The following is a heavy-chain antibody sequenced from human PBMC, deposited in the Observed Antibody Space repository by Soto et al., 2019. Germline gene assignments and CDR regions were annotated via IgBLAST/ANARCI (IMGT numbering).Heavy chain of an antibody. J-gene: IGHJ6*03. D-gene: IGHD2-2*01. V-gene: IGHV1-69*02. CDR1: GGTFSSYT. Sequence: QVQLVQSGAEVKKPGSSVKVSCTASGGTFSSYTISWVRQAPGQGLEWMGRIIPILGIANYAKKFKGRVTITADKSTSKAYMELSSLRSEDTAVYYCAGCRSTSCYGAVHNMDVWGKGTTVPVSS. CDR3: AGCRSTSCYGAVHNMDV. CDR2: IIPILGIA.